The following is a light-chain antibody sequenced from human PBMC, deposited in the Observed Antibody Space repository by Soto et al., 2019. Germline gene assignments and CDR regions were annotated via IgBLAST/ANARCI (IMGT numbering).Light chain of an antibody. CDR2: AAS. J-gene: IGKJ2*01. CDR1: QTISTD. CDR3: QQSLTIPYT. Sequence: DIQMTQSPSSLSASGRDRVTITCRASQTISTDLNWYQQKPGKAPKLLIYAASTLQSGVPSRFSGSGSGTDFTLTINSLQPEDFATYYCQQSLTIPYTFGQGTKLEIK. V-gene: IGKV1-39*01.